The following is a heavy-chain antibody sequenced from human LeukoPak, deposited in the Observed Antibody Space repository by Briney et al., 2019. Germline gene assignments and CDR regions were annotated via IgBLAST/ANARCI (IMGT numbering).Heavy chain of an antibody. Sequence: GESLKISCKGSGYSFTSYWIGWVRQMPGKGLEWMGFIYPGDSDTRYSPSFQGQVTISADKSISTAYLQWSSLKASDTAMYYCARHRFEEQWLGYYYYYMDVWGKGTTVTISS. D-gene: IGHD6-19*01. CDR3: ARHRFEEQWLGYYYYYMDV. CDR2: IYPGDSDT. CDR1: GYSFTSYW. J-gene: IGHJ6*03. V-gene: IGHV5-51*01.